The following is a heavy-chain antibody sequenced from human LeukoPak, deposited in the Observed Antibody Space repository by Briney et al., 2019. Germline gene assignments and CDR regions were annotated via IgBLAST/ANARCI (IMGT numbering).Heavy chain of an antibody. Sequence: SETLSLTCTVSGGSISSDNYSWSWIRQPAGKGLEWIGRIYISGSTNYKSSLKSRVTISLDTSKNQFSLKLSSVTAADTAVYYCARASSSWYAGDYWGQGTLVTVSS. CDR2: IYISGST. J-gene: IGHJ4*02. CDR1: GGSISSDNYS. CDR3: ARASSSWYAGDY. V-gene: IGHV4-61*02. D-gene: IGHD6-13*01.